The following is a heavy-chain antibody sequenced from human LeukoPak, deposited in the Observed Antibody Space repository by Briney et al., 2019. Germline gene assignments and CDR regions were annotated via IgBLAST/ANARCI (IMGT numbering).Heavy chain of an antibody. D-gene: IGHD4-11*01. CDR1: GGTFSNYA. CDR2: IIPMFATT. Sequence: SVKVSCKASGGTFSNYAISWVRQAPGQGLEWMGGIIPMFATTNYAQKFQGRVTITADESTSTAYMELSSLRSEDTAVYYCGRGSDYSLYYFDHWGQGTLVTVSS. J-gene: IGHJ4*02. CDR3: GRGSDYSLYYFDH. V-gene: IGHV1-69*13.